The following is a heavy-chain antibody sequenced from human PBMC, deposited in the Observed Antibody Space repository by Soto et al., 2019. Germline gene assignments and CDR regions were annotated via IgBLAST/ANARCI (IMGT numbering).Heavy chain of an antibody. CDR1: GGSFSGYY. J-gene: IGHJ6*02. D-gene: IGHD5-18*01. Sequence: SETLSLTCAVYGGSFSGYYWSWIRQPPGKGLEWIGEINHSGSTNYNPSLKSRVTISVDTSKNQFSLKLSSVTAAATAVYYCARGAEYSYGLYYYYGMDVWGQGTTVTVSS. V-gene: IGHV4-34*01. CDR3: ARGAEYSYGLYYYYGMDV. CDR2: INHSGST.